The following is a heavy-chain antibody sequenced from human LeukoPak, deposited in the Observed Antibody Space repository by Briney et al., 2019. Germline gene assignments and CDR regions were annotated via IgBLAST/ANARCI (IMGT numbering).Heavy chain of an antibody. CDR2: INPNNGGT. CDR1: GYTFTGYY. D-gene: IGHD6-13*01. V-gene: IGHV1-2*02. CDR3: ARGRAAGALFWFDP. J-gene: IGHJ5*02. Sequence: ASVKVSCKASGYTFTGYYIHWVRQAPGQGFEWMGWINPNNGGTNHAQKFQGRVTMTRDTSISTAYMELNRLTYDDTAVYYCARGRAAGALFWFDPWGQGTLVTVSS.